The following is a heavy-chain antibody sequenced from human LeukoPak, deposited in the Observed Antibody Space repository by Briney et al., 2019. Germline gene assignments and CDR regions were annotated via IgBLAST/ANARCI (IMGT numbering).Heavy chain of an antibody. V-gene: IGHV3-30*04. J-gene: IGHJ6*03. CDR3: ARVSYYSSSWYRPPDYYYMDV. CDR2: ISYDGSNK. Sequence: PGGSPRLSCAASGFTFSSYAMHWVRQAPGKGLEWVAVISYDGSNKYYADSVKGRFTISRDNSKNTPYLQMNSLRAEDTAVYYCARVSYYSSSWYRPPDYYYMDVWGKGTTVTVSS. CDR1: GFTFSSYA. D-gene: IGHD6-13*01.